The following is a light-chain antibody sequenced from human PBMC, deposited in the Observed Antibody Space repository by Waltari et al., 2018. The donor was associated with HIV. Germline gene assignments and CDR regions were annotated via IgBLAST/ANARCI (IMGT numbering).Light chain of an antibody. J-gene: IGKJ4*01. CDR3: QQADSLPLT. CDR1: QDISRS. CDR2: AAS. Sequence: IQLTHSPSYVPAYVRDTLTVTCRASQDISRSLAWYQQKPGKAPELLIFAASTLQSGVSSRFSGSGSGTSFTLTINTLRTEDFATYYCQQADSLPLTFGGGTKVEI. V-gene: IGKV1-12*01.